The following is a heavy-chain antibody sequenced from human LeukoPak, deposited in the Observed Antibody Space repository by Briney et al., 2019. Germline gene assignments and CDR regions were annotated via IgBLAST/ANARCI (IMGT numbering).Heavy chain of an antibody. J-gene: IGHJ3*02. V-gene: IGHV4-59*01. CDR2: ISNIGST. Sequence: AAETLSLTCSVSGASISSYFWTWLRQSPGKGLEWIGYISNIGSTNYNPSLKSRVTISGDTSKNQFSLKLSSATAADTAVYYCTRDGSALDTWGQGTMVTVSS. CDR1: GASISSYF. CDR3: TRDGSALDT.